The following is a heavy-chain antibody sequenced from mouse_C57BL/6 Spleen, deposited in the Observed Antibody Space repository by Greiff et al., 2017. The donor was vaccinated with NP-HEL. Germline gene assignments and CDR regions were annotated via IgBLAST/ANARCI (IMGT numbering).Heavy chain of an antibody. D-gene: IGHD1-1*01. CDR3: TRGNYGSSYDYFDY. J-gene: IGHJ2*01. Sequence: VQLQQSGAELVRPGASVTLSCKASGYTFTDYEMHWVKQTPVHGLEWIGAIDPETGGTAYNQKFKGKAILTADKSSSTAYMELRSQTSEDSAVYYCTRGNYGSSYDYFDYWGQGTTLTVSS. CDR1: GYTFTDYE. V-gene: IGHV1-15*01. CDR2: IDPETGGT.